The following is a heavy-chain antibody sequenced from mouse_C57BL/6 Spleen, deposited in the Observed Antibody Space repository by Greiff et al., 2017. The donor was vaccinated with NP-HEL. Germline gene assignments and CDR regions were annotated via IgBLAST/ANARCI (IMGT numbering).Heavy chain of an antibody. CDR2: ISDGGSYT. J-gene: IGHJ4*01. CDR3: ARSTVVATRDAMDY. V-gene: IGHV5-4*01. CDR1: GFTFSSYA. Sequence: EVQVVESGGGLVKPGGSLKLSCAASGFTFSSYAMSWVRQTPEKRLEWVATISDGGSYTYYPDNVKGRFTISRDNAKNNLYLQMSHLKSEDTAMYYCARSTVVATRDAMDYWGQGTSVTVSS. D-gene: IGHD1-1*01.